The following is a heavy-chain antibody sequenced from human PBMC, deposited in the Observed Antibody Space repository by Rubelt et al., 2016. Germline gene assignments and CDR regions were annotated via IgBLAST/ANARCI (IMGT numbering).Heavy chain of an antibody. D-gene: IGHD6-6*01. CDR2: ISAYNGNT. V-gene: IGHV1-18*01. CDR3: ARVGALAARKIYYFDY. Sequence: QVQLAQSGAEVKKPGASVKVSCKASGYTFTSYGISRVRQAPGQGLEWMGWISAYNGNTNYAQKLQGRVTMTTDTSTRTACLGRRSLRSDATAVYDCARVGALAARKIYYFDYGGQGTLVTVSS. CDR1: GYTFTSYG. J-gene: IGHJ4*02.